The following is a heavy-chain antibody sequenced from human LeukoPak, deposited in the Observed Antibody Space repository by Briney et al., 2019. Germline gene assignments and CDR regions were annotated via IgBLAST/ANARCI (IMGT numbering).Heavy chain of an antibody. J-gene: IGHJ4*02. V-gene: IGHV3-30-3*01. D-gene: IGHD3-10*01. Sequence: GGSLRLSCAASGFTFSSYAMHWVRQAPGKGLEWVAVISYDGSNKYYADSVKGRFTISRDNSKNTLYLQMNSLRAEDTAVYYCAKAKYYYGSGSYHDYWGQGTLVTVSS. CDR3: AKAKYYYGSGSYHDY. CDR2: ISYDGSNK. CDR1: GFTFSSYA.